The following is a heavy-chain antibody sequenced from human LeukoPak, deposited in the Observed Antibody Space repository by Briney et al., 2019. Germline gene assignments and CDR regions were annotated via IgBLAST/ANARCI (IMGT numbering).Heavy chain of an antibody. CDR3: ARGLVFRGDP. J-gene: IGHJ5*02. V-gene: IGHV3-21*01. CDR1: GFTFSSYS. Sequence: PGGSLRLSCAASGFTFSSYSMNWVRQAPGKGLEWVSSISSSSSYIYYADSVKGRFTISRDNAKNSLYLQMNSLTAEDTAVYYCARGLVFRGDPWGQGTLVTVSS. D-gene: IGHD7-27*01. CDR2: ISSSSSYI.